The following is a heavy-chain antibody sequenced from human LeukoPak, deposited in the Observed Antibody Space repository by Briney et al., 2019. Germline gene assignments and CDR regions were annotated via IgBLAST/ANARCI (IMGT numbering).Heavy chain of an antibody. V-gene: IGHV1-46*01. CDR2: INPSGGST. Sequence: GASVKVSCKASGYTFTRYYMHWVRQAPGQGLEWMGIINPSGGSTSYAQKFQGRVTMTRDTSTSTVYMELSSLRSEDTAVYYCAREVVATITLYYYYGMDVWGQGTTVTVSS. CDR3: AREVVATITLYYYYGMDV. D-gene: IGHD5-12*01. J-gene: IGHJ6*02. CDR1: GYTFTRYY.